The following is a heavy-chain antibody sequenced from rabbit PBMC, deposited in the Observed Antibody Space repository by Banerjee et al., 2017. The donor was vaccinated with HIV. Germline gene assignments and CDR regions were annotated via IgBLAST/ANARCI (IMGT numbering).Heavy chain of an antibody. D-gene: IGHD7-1*01. CDR1: GFTISSSYW. J-gene: IGHJ4*01. Sequence: QEQLEESGGDLVKPQGSLTLTCKASGFTISSSYWICWVRQAPGKGLEWIACVDAGSTSRTYYATWAKGRFILSKTSSTTVTLQMTSLTAADTATYFCAREDYAGYGFFNLWGPGTLVTVS. V-gene: IGHV1S45*01. CDR3: AREDYAGYGFFNL. CDR2: VDAGSTSRT.